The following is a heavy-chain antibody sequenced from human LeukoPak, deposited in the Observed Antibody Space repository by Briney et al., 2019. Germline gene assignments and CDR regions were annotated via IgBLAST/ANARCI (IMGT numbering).Heavy chain of an antibody. CDR1: GGSISSGSYY. CDR2: IYTSGST. V-gene: IGHV4-61*02. CDR3: ARGIVVVAQLGYYYYYMDV. D-gene: IGHD2-15*01. J-gene: IGHJ6*03. Sequence: TLSLTCTVSGGSISSGSYYWSWIRQPAGKGLEWIGRIYTSGSTNYNPSLKSRVTISVDTSKNQFSLKLSSVTAADTAVYYCARGIVVVAQLGYYYYYMDVWGKGTTVTISS.